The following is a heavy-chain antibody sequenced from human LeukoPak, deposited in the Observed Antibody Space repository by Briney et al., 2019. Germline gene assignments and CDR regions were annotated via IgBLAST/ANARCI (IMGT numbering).Heavy chain of an antibody. J-gene: IGHJ5*02. CDR1: GFTFSSYA. Sequence: GGSLRLSCAAPGFTFSSYAMSWVRQAPGKGLEWVSAISGSGGSTYYADSVKGRFTISRDNSKNTLYLQMNSLRAEDTAVYYCAKTNYDFWSGYYPGDNNWFDPWGQGTLVTVSS. D-gene: IGHD3-3*01. CDR2: ISGSGGST. V-gene: IGHV3-23*01. CDR3: AKTNYDFWSGYYPGDNNWFDP.